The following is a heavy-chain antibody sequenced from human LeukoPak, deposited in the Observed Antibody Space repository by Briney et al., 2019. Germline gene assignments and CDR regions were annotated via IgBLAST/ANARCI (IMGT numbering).Heavy chain of an antibody. V-gene: IGHV4-38-2*02. D-gene: IGHD3-10*01. J-gene: IGHJ5*02. CDR3: ARDGLLWFGEPGYNWFDP. CDR2: VYHSGST. CDR1: GYSISSGYY. Sequence: NPSETLSLTCTVSGYSISSGYYWGWIRQPPGKGLEWIGSVYHSGSTYYNPSLKSRVTISVDTSKNQFSLKLSSVTAADTAVYYCARDGLLWFGEPGYNWFDPWGQGTLVTVSS.